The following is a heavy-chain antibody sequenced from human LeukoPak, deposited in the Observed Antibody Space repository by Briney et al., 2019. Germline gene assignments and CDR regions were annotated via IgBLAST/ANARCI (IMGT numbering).Heavy chain of an antibody. V-gene: IGHV3-7*01. Sequence: GGSLRLSCAASGSTFSNYWVSWVRQAPGKGLEWVANIKQDGSEKYNVESVEGRFTISRDNAKSSLYLQMISLRAEDTAVYFCAREISSWYQTEGRFDPWGQGTLVTVSS. CDR2: IKQDGSEK. D-gene: IGHD6-13*01. J-gene: IGHJ5*02. CDR1: GSTFSNYW. CDR3: AREISSWYQTEGRFDP.